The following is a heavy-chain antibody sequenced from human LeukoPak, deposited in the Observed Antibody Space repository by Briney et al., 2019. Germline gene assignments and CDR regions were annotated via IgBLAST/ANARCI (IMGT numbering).Heavy chain of an antibody. CDR1: GGAITNYY. CDR2: IYYTGST. V-gene: IGHV4-59*01. J-gene: IGHJ4*02. D-gene: IGHD5-18*01. Sequence: SETLSLTCGVSGGAITNYYWNWIRQAPGKGLEWLGYIYYTGSTTYNPSVKSRITISLDTSKKQISLKLRSVTAADTAVYYYARDRGYSYGFYDYWGQGTLVTVSS. CDR3: ARDRGYSYGFYDY.